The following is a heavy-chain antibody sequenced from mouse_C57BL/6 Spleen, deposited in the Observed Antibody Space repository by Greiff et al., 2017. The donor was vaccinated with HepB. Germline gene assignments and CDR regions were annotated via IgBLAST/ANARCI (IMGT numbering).Heavy chain of an antibody. CDR1: GYTFTDYN. D-gene: IGHD3-2*02. CDR3: ARPAAQATHYFDD. CDR2: INPNNGGT. J-gene: IGHJ2*01. V-gene: IGHV1-18*01. Sequence: EVQLQQSGPELVQPGASVKIPCKASGYTFTDYNMDWVKQSHGKSLEWIGDINPNNGGTIYNQKFKGKATLTVDKSSSTAYMELRSLTSEATAVYYCARPAAQATHYFDDWGQGTTLTVSS.